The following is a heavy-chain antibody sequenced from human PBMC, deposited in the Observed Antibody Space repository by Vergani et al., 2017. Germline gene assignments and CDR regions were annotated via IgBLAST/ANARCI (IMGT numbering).Heavy chain of an antibody. V-gene: IGHV3-66*02. D-gene: IGHD2-2*01. CDR1: GFALNRHA. J-gene: IGHJ6*02. CDR2: IYSGGST. Sequence: VQLVESGGGVVQPGTSLRLSCVVSGFALNRHAMYWVRQAPGKGLEWVSVIYSGGSTYYADSVKGRFTISRDNSKNTLYLQMNSLRAEDTAVYYCARAYCSSTSCHPYYYGMDVWGQGP. CDR3: ARAYCSSTSCHPYYYGMDV.